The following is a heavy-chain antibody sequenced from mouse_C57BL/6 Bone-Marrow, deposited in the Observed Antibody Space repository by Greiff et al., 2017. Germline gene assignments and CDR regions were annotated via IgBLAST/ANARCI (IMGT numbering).Heavy chain of an antibody. D-gene: IGHD1-1*01. CDR2: IYPRSGNT. Sequence: VQLQQSGAELARPGASVKLSCKASGYTFTSYGISWVKQRTGQGLEWIGEIYPRSGNTYYNEKFKGKATLTADKSSSTAYMELRSLTSEDSAVYFCARVGATVVATGYFDVWGTGTTVTVSS. CDR3: ARVGATVVATGYFDV. J-gene: IGHJ1*03. V-gene: IGHV1-81*01. CDR1: GYTFTSYG.